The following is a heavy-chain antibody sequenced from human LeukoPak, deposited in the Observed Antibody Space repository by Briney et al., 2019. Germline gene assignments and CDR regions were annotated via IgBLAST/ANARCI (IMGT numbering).Heavy chain of an antibody. Sequence: SQTLSLTCAISGDSVSSKSAAWNWVRQSPSRGLEWLGRTYYRSKWYNDYAVSVKSRIIVNADTSKNQFSLQLNSVTPEDTAVYYCARARGDSSGYWDYWGQGTLVTVSS. CDR3: ARARGDSSGYWDY. CDR2: TYYRSKWYN. V-gene: IGHV6-1*01. J-gene: IGHJ4*02. D-gene: IGHD3-22*01. CDR1: GDSVSSKSAA.